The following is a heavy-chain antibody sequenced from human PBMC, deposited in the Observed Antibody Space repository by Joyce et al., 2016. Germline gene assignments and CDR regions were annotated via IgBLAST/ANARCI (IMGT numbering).Heavy chain of an antibody. J-gene: IGHJ4*02. D-gene: IGHD3-22*01. CDR1: GFTFPSSG. CDR2: IWYYGINK. V-gene: IGHV3-33*01. Sequence: QVQLVESGGGVVQPGGSLRLSCAASGFTFPSSGMHWVRQAPGKGVEWVAVIWYYGINKYYAESVEGRFTISRDNSENTLYLQMHSLRAEDTAVYYCARPSDSYDTTGYPDYWGQGTLVTVSS. CDR3: ARPSDSYDTTGYPDY.